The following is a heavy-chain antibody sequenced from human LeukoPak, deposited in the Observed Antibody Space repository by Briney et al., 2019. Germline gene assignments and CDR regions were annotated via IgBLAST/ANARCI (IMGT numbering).Heavy chain of an antibody. V-gene: IGHV3-48*03. D-gene: IGHD5-24*01. CDR3: ARGRGGQQYFFDY. CDR2: ISATGNTI. Sequence: GGSLRLSCAASGFTFSSYEMNWVRQAPEKGLEWVSYISATGNTIFYADSVKGRFTISKDSSENSLYLQMNSLRAEDTAVYYCARGRGGQQYFFDYWGQGTLVTVSS. CDR1: GFTFSSYE. J-gene: IGHJ4*02.